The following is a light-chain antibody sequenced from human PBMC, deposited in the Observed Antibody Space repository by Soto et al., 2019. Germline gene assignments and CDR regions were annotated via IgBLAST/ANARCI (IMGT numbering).Light chain of an antibody. J-gene: IGLJ2*01. CDR3: CLYGGTL. V-gene: IGLV2-23*01. Sequence: QSALTQPASLSASPGQSITISCTGTSSEIGKYNYVSWHQHHPGKAPKLMIHEGTKRPSGVSDRFSGSTSDTTASLTISGLQAEDEADYYCCLYGGTLFGGGTKVTVL. CDR2: EGT. CDR1: SSEIGKYNY.